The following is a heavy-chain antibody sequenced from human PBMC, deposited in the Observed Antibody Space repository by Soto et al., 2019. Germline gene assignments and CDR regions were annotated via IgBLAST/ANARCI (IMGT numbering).Heavy chain of an antibody. CDR3: AKVGRFYYYVWGTTLGGMHV. Sequence: PGGSLRLSCAASGFTLSSYGMHWVRQAPGKGLEWVAVISYDGSNKYYADSVKGRFTISRDNSKNTVYLQMNSLRAEDTAVYYCAKVGRFYYYVWGTTLGGMHVRGQGTTVTVSS. J-gene: IGHJ6*02. D-gene: IGHD3-16*01. CDR1: GFTLSSYG. V-gene: IGHV3-30*18. CDR2: ISYDGSNK.